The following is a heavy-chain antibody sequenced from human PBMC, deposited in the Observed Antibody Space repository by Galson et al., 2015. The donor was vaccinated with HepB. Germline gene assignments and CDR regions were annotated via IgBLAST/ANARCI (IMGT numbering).Heavy chain of an antibody. CDR3: ARESGDCSGGSCYGLDY. D-gene: IGHD2-15*01. CDR1: GYTFTSYY. Sequence: SVKVSCKASGYTFTSYYMHWVRQAPGQGLEWMGIINPSGGSTSYARKFQGRVTMTRDTSTSTVYMELSSLRSEDTAVYYCARESGDCSGGSCYGLDYWGQGTLVTVSS. CDR2: INPSGGST. V-gene: IGHV1-46*01. J-gene: IGHJ4*02.